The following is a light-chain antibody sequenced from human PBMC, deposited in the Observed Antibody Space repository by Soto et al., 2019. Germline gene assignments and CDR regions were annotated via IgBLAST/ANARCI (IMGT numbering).Light chain of an antibody. CDR1: QSVSSW. V-gene: IGKV1-5*03. J-gene: IGKJ1*01. CDR3: QQHNSYWT. Sequence: DIPMTQSPSTVSASVGDRVTITCRASQSVSSWLAWYQQKPEKAPKVLIYKASTLESGVPSRFSGSGSGTEFTLTISSLQPDDFATYYCQQHNSYWTFGQGTKVEIK. CDR2: KAS.